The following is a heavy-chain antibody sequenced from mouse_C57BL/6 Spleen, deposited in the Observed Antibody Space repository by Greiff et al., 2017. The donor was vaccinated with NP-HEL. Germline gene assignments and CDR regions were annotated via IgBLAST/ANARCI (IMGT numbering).Heavy chain of an antibody. CDR1: GFTFSDYY. CDR3: ARQASVVAHAMDY. J-gene: IGHJ4*01. V-gene: IGHV5-12*01. Sequence: EVKLMESGGGLVQPGGSLKLSCAASGFTFSDYYMYWVRQTPEKRLEWVAYISNGGGSTYYPDTVKGRFTISRDNAKNTLYLQMSRLKSEDTAMYYCARQASVVAHAMDYWGQGTSVTVSS. CDR2: ISNGGGST. D-gene: IGHD1-1*01.